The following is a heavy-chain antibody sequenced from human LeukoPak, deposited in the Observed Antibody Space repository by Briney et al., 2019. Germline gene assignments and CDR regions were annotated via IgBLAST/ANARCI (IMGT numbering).Heavy chain of an antibody. J-gene: IGHJ6*02. Sequence: SQTLSLTCTVSGGSISSGGYYWSWIRQHPGKGLEWIGYIYYSGSTYYNPSLKSRVTISVDTSKNQFSLKLSSVTAADTAVYYCARDYGRAYYYYGMDVWGQGTTVTASS. CDR2: IYYSGST. V-gene: IGHV4-31*03. CDR3: ARDYGRAYYYYGMDV. D-gene: IGHD4-17*01. CDR1: GGSISSGGYY.